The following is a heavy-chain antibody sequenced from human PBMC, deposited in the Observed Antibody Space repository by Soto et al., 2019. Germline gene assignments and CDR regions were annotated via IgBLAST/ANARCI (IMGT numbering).Heavy chain of an antibody. J-gene: IGHJ4*02. CDR3: ATVDNYYGSAF. CDR1: GLTFSNYG. CDR2: IWYDGVTK. D-gene: IGHD3-10*01. Sequence: QEQLVESGGGVVQPGTSMRLSCAASGLTFSNYGMHWVRQAPGKGLEWVAVIWYDGVTKFYADSVQGRFSISRDNSKNTLYLQMNCLRAEDTAVYFCATVDNYYGSAFWGQGTLVTVSP. V-gene: IGHV3-33*01.